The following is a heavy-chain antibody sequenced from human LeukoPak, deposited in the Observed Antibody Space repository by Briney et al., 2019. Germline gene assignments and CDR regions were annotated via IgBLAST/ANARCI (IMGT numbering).Heavy chain of an antibody. CDR1: GGSTSSSGYY. Sequence: SETLSLTCTVSGGSTSSSGYYWGWIRQPPGKGLEWIGSIYYSGNTYYNPSLKSRVTISVDTSKNQFSLKLSSVTAADTAVYYCARRFIPARPLNHNLDYWGQGIMVTVSS. CDR3: ARRFIPARPLNHNLDY. D-gene: IGHD6-6*01. CDR2: IYYSGNT. J-gene: IGHJ4*02. V-gene: IGHV4-39*01.